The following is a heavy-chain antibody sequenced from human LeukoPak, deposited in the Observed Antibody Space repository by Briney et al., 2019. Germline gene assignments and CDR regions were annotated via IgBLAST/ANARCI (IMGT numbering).Heavy chain of an antibody. J-gene: IGHJ4*02. CDR2: ISSSSSYI. CDR3: AGPTNYDILTGYSS. D-gene: IGHD3-9*01. Sequence: PGGSLRLSCAASGFTFSSYSMNWVRQAPGKGLEWVSSISSSSSYIYYADSVKGRFTISRDNAKNSLYLQMNSLRAEDTAVYYCAGPTNYDILTGYSSWGQGTLATVSS. CDR1: GFTFSSYS. V-gene: IGHV3-21*01.